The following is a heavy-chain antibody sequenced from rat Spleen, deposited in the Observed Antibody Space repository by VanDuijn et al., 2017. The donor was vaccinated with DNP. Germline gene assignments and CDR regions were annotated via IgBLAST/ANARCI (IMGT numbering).Heavy chain of an antibody. CDR1: GFNFSNYY. CDR3: ARDLITIAAPFAF. V-gene: IGHV5S11*01. D-gene: IGHD1-2*01. CDR2: ISSGGGNT. J-gene: IGHJ3*01. Sequence: EVQLVESGGGLVQPGRSMKLSCTVSGFNFSNYYMAWVRQAPTKGLEWVASISSGGGNTYYRDSLKGRFTISRDNAKSTLYLQMDSLRSEETATYYCARDLITIAAPFAFWGQGTLVTVSS.